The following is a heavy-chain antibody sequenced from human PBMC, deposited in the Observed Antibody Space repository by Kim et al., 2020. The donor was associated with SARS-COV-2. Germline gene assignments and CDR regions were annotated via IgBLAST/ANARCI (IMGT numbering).Heavy chain of an antibody. J-gene: IGHJ4*02. CDR3: ARVTTVTTGPNFDY. D-gene: IGHD4-17*01. V-gene: IGHV1-3*01. Sequence: SQKFQGRVTITRDTSASTAYMELSSLRSEDTAVYYCARVTTVTTGPNFDYWGQGTLVTVSS.